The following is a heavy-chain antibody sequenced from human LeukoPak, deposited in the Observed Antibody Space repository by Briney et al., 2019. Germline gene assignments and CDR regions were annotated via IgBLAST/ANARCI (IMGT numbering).Heavy chain of an antibody. CDR2: INPNSGGT. V-gene: IGHV1-2*02. J-gene: IGHJ3*02. D-gene: IGHD2-2*01. Sequence: ASVKVSCKTSGYTFTSYYIHWVRQAPGQGLEWMGWINPNSGGTNYAQKFQGRVTMTRDTSISTAYMELSRLRSDDTAVYYCASLQYQLVLGDAFDIWGQGTMVTVSS. CDR1: GYTFTSYY. CDR3: ASLQYQLVLGDAFDI.